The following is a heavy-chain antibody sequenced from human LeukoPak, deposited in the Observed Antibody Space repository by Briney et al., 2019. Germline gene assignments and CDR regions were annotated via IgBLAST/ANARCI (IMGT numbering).Heavy chain of an antibody. Sequence: PSETLSLTFTVSGGSINSYYWSWIRQPPGKGLEWIGHVFYTGSSNYNPSLKSRVTISLDRSKNQFSLRLTSVTAADTAVYYCARAGAWQIDPWGQGTLVTVSS. V-gene: IGHV4-59*01. CDR2: VFYTGSS. D-gene: IGHD3-10*01. J-gene: IGHJ5*02. CDR1: GGSINSYY. CDR3: ARAGAWQIDP.